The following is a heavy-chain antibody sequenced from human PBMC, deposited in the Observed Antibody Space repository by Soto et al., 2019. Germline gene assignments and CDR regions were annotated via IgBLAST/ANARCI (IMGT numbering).Heavy chain of an antibody. Sequence: SETLSLTCAVYGGSFSGYYWSWIRQPPGKGLEWIGEINHSGSTNYNPSLKSRVTISVDTSKNQFSLKLSSVTAADTAVYYCALGYCTNGVCPSYYYYGMDVWGQGTTVTVSS. J-gene: IGHJ6*02. V-gene: IGHV4-34*01. CDR2: INHSGST. CDR3: ALGYCTNGVCPSYYYYGMDV. D-gene: IGHD2-8*01. CDR1: GGSFSGYY.